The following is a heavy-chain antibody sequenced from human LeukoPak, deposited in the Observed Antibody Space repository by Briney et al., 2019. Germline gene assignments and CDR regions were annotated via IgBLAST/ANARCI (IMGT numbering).Heavy chain of an antibody. D-gene: IGHD3-3*01. J-gene: IGHJ3*02. Sequence: SETLSLTCTVSGYSISSGYYWGWIRQPPGKGLEWIGSIYHSGSTYYNPSLKSRVTISVDTSKNQFSLKLSSVTAADTAVYYCARVVGTYDFWSGYHNDAFDIWGQGTMVTVSS. CDR2: IYHSGST. V-gene: IGHV4-38-2*02. CDR1: GYSISSGYY. CDR3: ARVVGTYDFWSGYHNDAFDI.